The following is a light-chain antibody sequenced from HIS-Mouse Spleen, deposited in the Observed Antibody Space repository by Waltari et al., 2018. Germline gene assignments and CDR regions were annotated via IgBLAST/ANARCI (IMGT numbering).Light chain of an antibody. Sequence: QSALTQPRSVSGSPGQSVTISCTGTSSDVGGYHYVSWYQQHPGKAPKLMIYDVSKRPSGFPDRFSGSKSGNTASLTISGLQAEDEADYYCCSYAGSYTFPYVFGTGTKVTVL. CDR1: SSDVGGYHY. V-gene: IGLV2-11*01. CDR2: DVS. J-gene: IGLJ1*01. CDR3: CSYAGSYTFPYV.